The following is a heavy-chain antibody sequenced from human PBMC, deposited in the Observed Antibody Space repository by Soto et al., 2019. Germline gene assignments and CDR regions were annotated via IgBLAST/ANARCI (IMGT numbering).Heavy chain of an antibody. Sequence: EVQLLESGGSLVQPVGSLSLSCEASGFSFSTYAIGWVRQAPGKGLEWVSAISGSGSATYYADPVKGRFTIARDNSKDTLYLPMNRLRAGDTAVYYCAKYSKGTGTNVIYDSWGQGSLVTVSS. D-gene: IGHD1-7*01. J-gene: IGHJ4*02. CDR3: AKYSKGTGTNVIYDS. V-gene: IGHV3-23*01. CDR2: ISGSGSAT. CDR1: GFSFSTYA.